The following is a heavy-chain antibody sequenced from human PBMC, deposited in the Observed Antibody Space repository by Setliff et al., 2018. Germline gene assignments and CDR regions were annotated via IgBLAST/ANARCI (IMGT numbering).Heavy chain of an antibody. D-gene: IGHD2-8*01. Sequence: SLKISCAASGFIFDDYAMHWVRQAPGKGLEWVSGIHAGSDNIAYADSVKGRFTISRDNAKNSLYLQLDSLRPDDTAFYYCARGHCTTISCFLDHWGQGIMVTVSS. CDR1: GFIFDDYA. CDR3: ARGHCTTISCFLDH. V-gene: IGHV3-9*01. J-gene: IGHJ4*02. CDR2: IHAGSDNI.